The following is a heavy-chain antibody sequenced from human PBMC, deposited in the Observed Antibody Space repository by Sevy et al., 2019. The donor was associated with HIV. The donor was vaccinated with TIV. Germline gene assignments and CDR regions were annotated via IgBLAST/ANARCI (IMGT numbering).Heavy chain of an antibody. V-gene: IGHV1-2*02. Sequence: ASVKVSCKTSGYTFAAYYIHWVRQAPGQGPEWLGWIYPNGGDTTYAQKFQRRVTVTMSTSINTVYMELNRLRSDDTAVYYCARGKREEWLLYLDNWGQGTLVTVSS. CDR3: ARGKREEWLLYLDN. D-gene: IGHD3-3*01. J-gene: IGHJ4*02. CDR1: GYTFAAYY. CDR2: IYPNGGDT.